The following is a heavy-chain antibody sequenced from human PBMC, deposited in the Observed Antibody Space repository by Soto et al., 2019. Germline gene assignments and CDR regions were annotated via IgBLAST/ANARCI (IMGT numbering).Heavy chain of an antibody. J-gene: IGHJ4*02. CDR3: AKGGYYDILTGYYVYYFDY. CDR1: GFTFSSYA. V-gene: IGHV3-23*01. D-gene: IGHD3-9*01. CDR2: ISGSGGST. Sequence: GGSLSLSCAASGFTFSSYAMSWVRQAPGKGLEWVSAISGSGGSTYYADSVKGRFTISRDNSKNTLYLQMNSLRAEDTAVYYCAKGGYYDILTGYYVYYFDYWGQGTVVTVSS.